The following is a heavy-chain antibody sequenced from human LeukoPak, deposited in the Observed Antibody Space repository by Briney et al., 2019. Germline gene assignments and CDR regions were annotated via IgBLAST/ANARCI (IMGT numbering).Heavy chain of an antibody. J-gene: IGHJ4*02. Sequence: PSETLSLTCTVSGVSISSSNSYWGWIRQPPGKGLEWIGSIYYSGSTYYNPSLKNRVTISVDTSKNQFSLKVSSVTAADTAIYYCARGAKYRYGDYENWGQGIVVTVSS. D-gene: IGHD5-12*01. CDR1: GVSISSSNSY. V-gene: IGHV4-39*07. CDR2: IYYSGST. CDR3: ARGAKYRYGDYEN.